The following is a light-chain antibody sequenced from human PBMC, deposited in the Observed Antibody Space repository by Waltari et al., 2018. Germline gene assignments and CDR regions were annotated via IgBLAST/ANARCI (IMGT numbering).Light chain of an antibody. Sequence: EVVMTQSPAALSVSPGARVTFSCKASQNIDNNLAWYQQKPGQSPRLLIYGASTRATGVPARFSGSGSGTEFTLTISSLQSEDCAVFYCQQYSRWPPLTFGGGTKVEIK. CDR2: GAS. CDR3: QQYSRWPPLT. J-gene: IGKJ4*01. CDR1: QNIDNN. V-gene: IGKV3-15*01.